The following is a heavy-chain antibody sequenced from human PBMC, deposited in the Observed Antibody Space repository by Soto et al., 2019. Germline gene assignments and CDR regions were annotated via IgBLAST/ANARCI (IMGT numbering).Heavy chain of an antibody. V-gene: IGHV3-15*01. D-gene: IGHD3-10*01. Sequence: GSLRLSCAASGFTFSNAWIILFRHSPLKGLEWVGRIKSKTDGGTTDYAAPVKGRFTISRDDSKNTLYLQMNSLKTEDTAVYYCTTRPYALVRGLDYWGQGTLVTVSS. J-gene: IGHJ4*02. CDR3: TTRPYALVRGLDY. CDR2: IKSKTDGGTT. CDR1: GFTFSNAW.